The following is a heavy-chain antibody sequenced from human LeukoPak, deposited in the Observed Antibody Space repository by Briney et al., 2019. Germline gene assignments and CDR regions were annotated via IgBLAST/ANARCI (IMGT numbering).Heavy chain of an antibody. D-gene: IGHD2-2*01. V-gene: IGHV1-69*13. CDR3: ASPLIHCSTTSCSYYNYFMDV. J-gene: IGHJ6*03. CDR2: IIPVFGTT. Sequence: ASVKVSCKASGATLTRYVVSWVRQAPGQGLEWMGGIIPVFGTTNYAPKFQGRVTFTADESTSTVYMELTSLGSEDTAVYYCASPLIHCSTTSCSYYNYFMDVWGRGTTVTVSS. CDR1: GATLTRYV.